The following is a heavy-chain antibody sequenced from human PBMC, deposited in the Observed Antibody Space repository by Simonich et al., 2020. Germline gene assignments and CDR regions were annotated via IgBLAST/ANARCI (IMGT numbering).Heavy chain of an antibody. CDR3: ARGRGGMSRGYVDY. V-gene: IGHV1-8*03. CDR1: GDSFTSYD. J-gene: IGHJ4*02. Sequence: QVQLVQSGAEVKKPGASVKVSCKASGDSFTSYDINWVRQATGQGLEVMGWMNPNSGNTGYAQKFQGRFSITRNTSISTAYMELGSLRSEDTAVYYCARGRGGMSRGYVDYWGQGTLVTVSS. D-gene: IGHD2-15*01. CDR2: MNPNSGNT.